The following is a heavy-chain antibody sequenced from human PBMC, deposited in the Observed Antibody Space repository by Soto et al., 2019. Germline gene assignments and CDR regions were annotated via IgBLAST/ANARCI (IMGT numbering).Heavy chain of an antibody. V-gene: IGHV3-23*01. CDR1: GFTFSTYA. J-gene: IGHJ4*02. CDR3: ARDPSHSYYTLFYYFDY. D-gene: IGHD1-26*01. CDR2: ISGSGSNT. Sequence: GGSLRLSCAASGFTFSTYAMSWVRQAPGKGLEWVSAISGSGSNTYYADSVKGRFTISRDDSKSTLYLQMNSLRAEDTAVYYCARDPSHSYYTLFYYFDYWGQGTLVTAPQ.